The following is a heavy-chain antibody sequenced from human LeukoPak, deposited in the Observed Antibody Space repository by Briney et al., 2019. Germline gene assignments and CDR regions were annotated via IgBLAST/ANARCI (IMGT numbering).Heavy chain of an antibody. CDR2: ISSGSSTI. D-gene: IGHD4-11*01. V-gene: IGHV3-48*02. J-gene: IGHJ5*02. CDR1: GFTFSTYS. Sequence: GGSLRLSCAASGFTFSTYSMNWVRQAPGKGLEWLSYISSGSSTIYYADSVEGRFTISRDNVKKSLYLQMNSLRDEDTAVYYCAKGLIYSPNWFDPWGQGTLVTVSS. CDR3: AKGLIYSPNWFDP.